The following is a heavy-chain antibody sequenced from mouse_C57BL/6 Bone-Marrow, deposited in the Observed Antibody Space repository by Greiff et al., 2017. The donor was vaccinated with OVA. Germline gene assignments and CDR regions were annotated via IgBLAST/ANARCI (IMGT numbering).Heavy chain of an antibody. CDR2: LDPSDSYT. J-gene: IGHJ4*01. V-gene: IGHV1-69*01. CDR1: GYTFTSYW. CDR3: ARYPIYYYGSSYFFYAMDY. D-gene: IGHD1-1*01. Sequence: VQLQQPGAELVMPGASVKLSCKASGYTFTSYWMHWVKQRPGQGLEWIGELDPSDSYTNYNQKFKGKSTLTVDKSSSTAYMQLSSLTSEDSAVYYCARYPIYYYGSSYFFYAMDYWGQGTSVTVSS.